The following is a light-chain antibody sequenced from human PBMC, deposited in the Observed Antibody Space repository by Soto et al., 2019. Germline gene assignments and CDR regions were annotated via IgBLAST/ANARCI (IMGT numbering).Light chain of an antibody. Sequence: QSALTQPASVSGSPGQSITISCTGTSSDVGGYNHVSWYQQHPGKAPKLKIYDVTDRPSGVSNRFSGSKSGNTASLAISGLQAEDEADYYCNSYTSTNTLVFGGGTKVTVL. CDR1: SSDVGGYNH. V-gene: IGLV2-14*03. CDR3: NSYTSTNTLV. CDR2: DVT. J-gene: IGLJ2*01.